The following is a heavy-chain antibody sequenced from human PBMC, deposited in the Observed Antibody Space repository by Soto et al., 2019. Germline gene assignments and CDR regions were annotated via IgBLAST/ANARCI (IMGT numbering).Heavy chain of an antibody. D-gene: IGHD4-17*01. J-gene: IGHJ4*02. V-gene: IGHV4-59*01. Sequence: PSETLSLTCTVSGGSISSYYWSWIRQPPGKGLEWIGYIYYSGSTNYNPSLKSRVTISVDTSKNQFSLKLSSVTAADTAVYYCARERGGKSLRGDYDYWGQGTRVTVSS. CDR2: IYYSGST. CDR3: ARERGGKSLRGDYDY. CDR1: GGSISSYY.